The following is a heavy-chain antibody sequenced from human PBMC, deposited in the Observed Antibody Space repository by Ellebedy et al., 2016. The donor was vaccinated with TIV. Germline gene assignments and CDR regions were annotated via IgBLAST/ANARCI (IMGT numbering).Heavy chain of an antibody. Sequence: GESLKISCAASGFTVSNNYMSWVRQAPGKGLEWVSVIYIGGNTFYAESVKGRFTISRDSSQNTLYLQMDSLRAEDTAVYYCASSPSQGYWGQGTLVTVSS. V-gene: IGHV3-53*01. CDR1: GFTVSNNY. CDR2: IYIGGNT. J-gene: IGHJ4*02. CDR3: ASSPSQGY.